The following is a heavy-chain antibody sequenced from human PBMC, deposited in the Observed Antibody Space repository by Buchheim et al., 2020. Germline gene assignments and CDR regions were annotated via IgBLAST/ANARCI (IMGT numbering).Heavy chain of an antibody. V-gene: IGHV4-4*02. CDR1: GGSISSSNW. J-gene: IGHJ5*02. Sequence: QVQLQESGPGLVKPSGTLSLTCAVSGGSISSSNWWSWVRQPTGKGLEWIGDIYHSGSTNYNPSIKSRVTISVDKYKNQFSLKLSSVTAADTAVYYCARDLRYFDWLPKGGWFDPWGQGTL. CDR2: IYHSGST. D-gene: IGHD3-9*01. CDR3: ARDLRYFDWLPKGGWFDP.